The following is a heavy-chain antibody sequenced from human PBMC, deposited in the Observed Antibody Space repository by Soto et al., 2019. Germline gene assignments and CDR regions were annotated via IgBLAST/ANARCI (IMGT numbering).Heavy chain of an antibody. D-gene: IGHD2-21*01. CDR3: SRRRGVVNY. CDR1: NGYFSGYY. CDR2: INHSGSI. Sequence: QLQQWGAGLLKPSETLSLTCAVYNGYFSGYYWSWIRQPPGEGLEWIGEINHSGSINYNPSLKSRVTISIDTSKNQFSLKLTSVTAADTAVYYCSRRRGVVNYWGPGTLVTVSS. J-gene: IGHJ4*02. V-gene: IGHV4-34*02.